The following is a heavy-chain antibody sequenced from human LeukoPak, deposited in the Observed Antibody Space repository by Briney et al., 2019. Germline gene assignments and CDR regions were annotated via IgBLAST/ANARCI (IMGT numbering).Heavy chain of an antibody. Sequence: ASVKVSCKVSGYTLTELSMHWVRQAPGKGLEWMGGFDPEDGETIYAQKFQGRVTMTEDTSTDTAYMELSSLRSEDTAVYYCATGVWEGATRWVWFDPWGQGTLVTVSS. CDR2: FDPEDGET. CDR1: GYTLTELS. D-gene: IGHD1-26*01. V-gene: IGHV1-24*01. CDR3: ATGVWEGATRWVWFDP. J-gene: IGHJ5*02.